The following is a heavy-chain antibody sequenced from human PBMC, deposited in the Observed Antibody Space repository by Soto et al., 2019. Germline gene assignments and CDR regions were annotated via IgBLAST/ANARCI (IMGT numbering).Heavy chain of an antibody. J-gene: IGHJ6*02. CDR2: ISYDGSNK. D-gene: IGHD3-10*01. CDR1: GFIFSKYG. V-gene: IGHV3-30*03. Sequence: QVQLVESGGGVVQPGTSLRLSCAASGFIFSKYGMHWVRQAPGKGLEWVAVISYDGSNKYYAVSVEGRFIISRDKSENALYLQMNSLRAEDTALYYCARDLGSGKPYYYYAMDVWGQGTTVTVSS. CDR3: ARDLGSGKPYYYYAMDV.